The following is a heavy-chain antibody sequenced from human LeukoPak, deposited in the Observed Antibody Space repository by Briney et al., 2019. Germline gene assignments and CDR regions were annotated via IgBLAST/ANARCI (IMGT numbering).Heavy chain of an antibody. CDR3: ARGYRTFDD. CDR2: IKQDGSEK. V-gene: IGHV3-7*03. CDR1: RFTFSSYG. J-gene: IGHJ4*02. Sequence: PGGSLRRSCAASRFTFSSYGMSWVRQAPGKGLEWVANIKQDGSEKYYVDSVKGRFTISRDNAKNSLYLQMNSLRADDTAVYYCARGYRTFDDWGQGTLVTVSS. D-gene: IGHD5-18*01.